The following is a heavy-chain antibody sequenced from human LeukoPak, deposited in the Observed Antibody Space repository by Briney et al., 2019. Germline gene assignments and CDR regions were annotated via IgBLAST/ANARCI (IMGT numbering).Heavy chain of an antibody. CDR1: GFTFSSYS. Sequence: GGSLRLSCAASGFTFSSYSMNWVRQAPGKGLEWVSSISSSSSYIYYADSVKGRFTISRDNAKNSLYLQMNSLRAEDTAVYYCARVGMVAAGASDIWGQGTMVTVSS. CDR3: ARVGMVAAGASDI. J-gene: IGHJ3*02. D-gene: IGHD2-15*01. V-gene: IGHV3-21*01. CDR2: ISSSSSYI.